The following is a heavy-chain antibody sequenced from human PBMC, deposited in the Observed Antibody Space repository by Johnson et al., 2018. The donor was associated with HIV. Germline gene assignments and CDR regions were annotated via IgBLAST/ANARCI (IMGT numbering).Heavy chain of an antibody. Sequence: QVQLVESGGGVVQPGGSLRLSCAASGLTFSSYGMHWVRQAPGKGLEWVAVISYDGSNKYYAESVKGRFTISRDNSKNTLYLQMNSLRPEDTAVYYCARGIRNWNYFDDDAFDIWGQGTMVTVSS. V-gene: IGHV3-33*05. J-gene: IGHJ3*02. CDR3: ARGIRNWNYFDDDAFDI. D-gene: IGHD1-7*01. CDR2: ISYDGSNK. CDR1: GLTFSSYG.